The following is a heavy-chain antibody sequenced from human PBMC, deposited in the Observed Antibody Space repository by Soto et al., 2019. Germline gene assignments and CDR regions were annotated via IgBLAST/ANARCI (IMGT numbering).Heavy chain of an antibody. Sequence: QVRLVESGGGVVQPGRSLRLSCAASGFTFSTYAIHWVRQAPGKGLEWVAVISHDGSDKYYADSVKGRFTISRDNSKNTVNLQMNSLRAEDTAVYYCAREYYSGSGSYYAYWGQGTLVTVSS. CDR3: AREYYSGSGSYYAY. CDR1: GFTFSTYA. J-gene: IGHJ4*02. D-gene: IGHD3-10*01. V-gene: IGHV3-30-3*01. CDR2: ISHDGSDK.